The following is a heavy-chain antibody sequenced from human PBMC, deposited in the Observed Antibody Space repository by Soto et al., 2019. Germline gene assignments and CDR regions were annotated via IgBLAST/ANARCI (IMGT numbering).Heavy chain of an antibody. CDR2: ISAYNGNT. D-gene: IGHD6-19*01. J-gene: IGHJ5*02. V-gene: IGHV1-18*01. Sequence: QVQLVQSGAEVKKPGASVKVSCKASGYTFTSYGISWVRQAPGQGLEWMGWISAYNGNTNNAQKLQGRVTITTDTSTSTAYLELRSLRSDDTAVYYCARCLLRIAVDLDNWFDPWGQGTLVTVSS. CDR3: ARCLLRIAVDLDNWFDP. CDR1: GYTFTSYG.